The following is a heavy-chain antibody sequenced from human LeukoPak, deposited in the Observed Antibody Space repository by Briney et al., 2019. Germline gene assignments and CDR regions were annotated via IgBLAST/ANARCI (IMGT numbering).Heavy chain of an antibody. Sequence: PSETLSLTCAVSGYSISSGYYWGWIRQPPGKGLEWIGSIYHSGSTYYNPSLKSRVTISVDTSKNQFSLKLSSVTDADTAVYYCARVLRYFDWSPGYMDVWGKGTTVTVSS. CDR3: ARVLRYFDWSPGYMDV. CDR1: GYSISSGYY. CDR2: IYHSGST. V-gene: IGHV4-38-2*01. D-gene: IGHD3-9*01. J-gene: IGHJ6*03.